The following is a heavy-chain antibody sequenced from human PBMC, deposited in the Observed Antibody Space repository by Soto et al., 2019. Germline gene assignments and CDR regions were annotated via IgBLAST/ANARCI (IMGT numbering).Heavy chain of an antibody. V-gene: IGHV3-30*18. CDR2: ISYDGSNK. D-gene: IGHD6-19*01. CDR1: GFTFSSYG. CDR3: AKDQEWLPFDP. Sequence: QVQLVESGGGVVQPGRSLRLSCAASGFTFSSYGMHWVRQAPGKGLEWVAVISYDGSNKYYADSVKGRFTISRDNSKNTLYLKMNSLRAEDTAVYYCAKDQEWLPFDPWGQGTLVTVSS. J-gene: IGHJ5*02.